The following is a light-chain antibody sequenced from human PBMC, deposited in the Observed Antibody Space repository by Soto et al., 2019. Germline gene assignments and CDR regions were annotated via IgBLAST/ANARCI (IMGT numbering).Light chain of an antibody. CDR1: QTISSW. Sequence: DIQMTQSPSTLSGSVGDRVIISCRSGQTISSWLAWYQQKPGKAPKLLVYKASTLKSGVPSRFRGRGSGTEFPLTISSLQPDDFATYYCQHYNSYSEAFGQGTKVELK. CDR3: QHYNSYSEA. J-gene: IGKJ1*01. V-gene: IGKV1-5*03. CDR2: KAS.